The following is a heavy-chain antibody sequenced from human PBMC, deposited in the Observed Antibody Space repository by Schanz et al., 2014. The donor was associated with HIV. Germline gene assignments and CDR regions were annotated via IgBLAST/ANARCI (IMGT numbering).Heavy chain of an antibody. CDR3: ARGSGLDY. D-gene: IGHD1-1*01. V-gene: IGHV4-31*03. CDR1: GGSITSGSFY. Sequence: QVHLQASGPGLVRPSQTLSLTCTVSGGSITSGSFYWSWIRHHPGKGLEWIGYIYDTGNTYYNPSLQRRVAMSVDTSKNQFSLKLTSVTAADTAVYYCARGSGLDYWGQGTLVTVSS. J-gene: IGHJ4*02. CDR2: IYDTGNT.